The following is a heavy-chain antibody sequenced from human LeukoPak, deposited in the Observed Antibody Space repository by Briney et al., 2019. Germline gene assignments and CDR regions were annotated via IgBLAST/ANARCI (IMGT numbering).Heavy chain of an antibody. Sequence: SQTLSLTCAVSGGSISSGGYSWSWIRQPPGKGLEWIGYIYHSGSTYYNPSLKSRVTISVDRPKNQFSLKLSSVTAADTAVYYCARGGEWFGELEGNWFDPWGQGTLVTVSS. CDR2: IYHSGST. CDR1: GGSISSGGYS. D-gene: IGHD3-10*01. CDR3: ARGGEWFGELEGNWFDP. V-gene: IGHV4-30-2*01. J-gene: IGHJ5*02.